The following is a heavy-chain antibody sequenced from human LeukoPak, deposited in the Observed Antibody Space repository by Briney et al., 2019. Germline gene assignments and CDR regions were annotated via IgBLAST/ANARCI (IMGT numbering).Heavy chain of an antibody. J-gene: IGHJ6*03. CDR2: IYSGGST. V-gene: IGHV3-53*01. Sequence: GGSLRLSCAASGFTVSSNYMSWVRQAPGKGLEWVSVIYSGGSTHYADSVKGRFTISRDNSKNTLYLQMNSLRAEDTAVYYCAREGAAAGTEAGYYYYMDVWGKGTTVTVSS. D-gene: IGHD6-13*01. CDR1: GFTVSSNY. CDR3: AREGAAAGTEAGYYYYMDV.